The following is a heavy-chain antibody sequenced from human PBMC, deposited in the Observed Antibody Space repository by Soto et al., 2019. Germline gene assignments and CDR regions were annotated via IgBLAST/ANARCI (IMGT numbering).Heavy chain of an antibody. D-gene: IGHD1-26*01. CDR3: ARSSVEWGWFDP. CDR1: GGTLSSYA. Sequence: QVPLVQSGAEVKKPGSSVKVSCKASGGTLSSYAISWVRQAPGQGLEWMGGIIPIFGTANYAQKFQGRVTITADESTSTSYMELSSLRSEDTAVYYCARSSVEWGWFDPWGHGTLVTVSS. J-gene: IGHJ5*02. V-gene: IGHV1-69*01. CDR2: IIPIFGTA.